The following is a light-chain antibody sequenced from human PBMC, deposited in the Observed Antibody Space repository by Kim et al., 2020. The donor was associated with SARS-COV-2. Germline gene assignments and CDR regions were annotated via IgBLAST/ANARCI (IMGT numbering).Light chain of an antibody. CDR1: QSLVHSDGNTY. J-gene: IGKJ1*01. V-gene: IGKV2-30*02. Sequence: DVVMTRSPLSLPVTLGQPASISCRSSQSLVHSDGNTYLNWFQQRPGQSPRRLIYKVSNRDSGVPDRFSGSGSDTDFTLKISGVEAEDVGVYYCMQGTHWPWTFGLGTKVDIK. CDR3: MQGTHWPWT. CDR2: KVS.